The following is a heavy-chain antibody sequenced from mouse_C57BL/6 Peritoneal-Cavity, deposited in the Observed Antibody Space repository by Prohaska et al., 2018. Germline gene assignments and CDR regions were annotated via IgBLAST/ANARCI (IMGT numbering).Heavy chain of an antibody. CDR3: ASDGNLDDYAMDY. CDR1: GYTFTDYY. CDR2: INPNNGGT. D-gene: IGHD2-1*01. J-gene: IGHJ4*01. Sequence: PGASVKISCKASGYTFTDYYMNWVKQSHGKSLEWIGDINPNNGGTSYNQKCKGKATLTVDKSSSTAYMELRSLTSEDSAVYYCASDGNLDDYAMDYWGQGTSVTVSS. V-gene: IGHV1-26*01.